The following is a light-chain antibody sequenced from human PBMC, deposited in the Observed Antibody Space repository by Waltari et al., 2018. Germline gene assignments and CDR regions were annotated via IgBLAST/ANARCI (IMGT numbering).Light chain of an antibody. CDR3: SSYTSSSTLL. J-gene: IGLJ2*01. V-gene: IGLV2-14*01. CDR1: SSDVGGYNY. Sequence: QSALTQPASVSGSPGQSITISCTGTSSDVGGYNYASWYPQHPGKAPKLMIYEVSNRPSGVSNRFSGSKSGNTASLTISGLQAEDEADYYCSSYTSSSTLLFGGGTKLTVL. CDR2: EVS.